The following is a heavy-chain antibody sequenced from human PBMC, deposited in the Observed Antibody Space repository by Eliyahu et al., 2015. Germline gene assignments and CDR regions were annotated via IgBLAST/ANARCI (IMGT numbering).Heavy chain of an antibody. CDR3: AREGMVRGVGDY. CDR2: INPPSGGT. V-gene: IGHV1-2*06. Sequence: QVQLVQSGAEVKKPGASVKVSCKASGYTFTGYYMHWVRQAPGQGLEWMGRINPPSGGTNYAQKFQGRVTMTRDTSISTAYMELSRLRSDDTAVYYCAREGMVRGVGDYWGQGTLVTVSS. CDR1: GYTFTGYY. J-gene: IGHJ4*02. D-gene: IGHD3-10*01.